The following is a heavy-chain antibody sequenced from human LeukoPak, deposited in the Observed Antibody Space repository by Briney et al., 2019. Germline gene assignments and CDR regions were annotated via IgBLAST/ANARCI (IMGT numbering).Heavy chain of an antibody. J-gene: IGHJ3*02. CDR2: IYYSGST. CDR1: GGSISSYY. D-gene: IGHD3-22*01. CDR3: ARRYYYDSSGYSYAFDI. V-gene: IGHV4-59*08. Sequence: SETLSLTCTVSGGSISSYYWSWIRQPPGKGLEWIGYIYYSGSTNYNPSLKSRVTISVDTSKSQFSLKLSSVTAADTAVYYCARRYYYDSSGYSYAFDIWGQGTMVTVSS.